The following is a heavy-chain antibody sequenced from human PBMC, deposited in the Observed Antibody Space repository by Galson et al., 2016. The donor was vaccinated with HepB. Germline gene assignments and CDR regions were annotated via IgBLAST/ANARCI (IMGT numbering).Heavy chain of an antibody. CDR3: ARETWFYLDC. V-gene: IGHV3-7*01. D-gene: IGHD3-22*01. Sequence: SLRLSCAASEFLFSGHWMTWVRQAPGKGLEWVAKINPDGSDTYYVDSVKGRFAISRDNAKRSLYLQMNGLRAEDTAVYYCARETWFYLDCWGQGVLVTVSS. CDR1: EFLFSGHW. J-gene: IGHJ4*02. CDR2: INPDGSDT.